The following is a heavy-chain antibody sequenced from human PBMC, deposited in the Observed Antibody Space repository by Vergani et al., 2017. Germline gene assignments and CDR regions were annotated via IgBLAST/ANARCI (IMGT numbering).Heavy chain of an antibody. D-gene: IGHD2-15*01. V-gene: IGHV3-23*01. CDR1: GFTFSSYA. CDR2: IRGSGGST. CDR3: AKSRPCSGGSCYSDY. J-gene: IGHJ4*02. Sequence: EVQLLESGGGLVQPGGSLRLSCAASGFTFSSYAMSWVRQAPGKGLEWVSAIRGSGGSTYYADSVKGRFTIARDNSKNTLYLQMNSLRAEDTAVYYCAKSRPCSGGSCYSDYWGQGTLVTVSS.